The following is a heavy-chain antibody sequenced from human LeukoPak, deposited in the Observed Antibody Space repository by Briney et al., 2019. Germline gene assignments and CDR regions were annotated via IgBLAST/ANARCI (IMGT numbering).Heavy chain of an antibody. D-gene: IGHD4-11*01. CDR2: IFYSGST. V-gene: IGHV4-59*08. J-gene: IGHJ4*01. CDR1: GGSISSYY. Sequence: SQTLSLTCTVSGGSISSYYWSWIRQSSGKGLEWIGYIFYSGSTNYNPSLKSRVTISVDTSKNQFSLRLSSVTAADTAVYYCARHVGGYSSFDYWGQGTLVTVSS. CDR3: ARHVGGYSSFDY.